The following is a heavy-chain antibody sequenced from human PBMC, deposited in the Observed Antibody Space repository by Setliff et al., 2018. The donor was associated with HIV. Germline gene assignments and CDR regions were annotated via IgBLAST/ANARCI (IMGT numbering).Heavy chain of an antibody. CDR3: ARDPVWFGELSWFDP. D-gene: IGHD3-10*01. CDR1: GGSFSGYY. V-gene: IGHV4-34*12. CDR2: ILHSGST. Sequence: SETLSLTCAVYGGSFSGYYWSWIRQPPGKGLEWIGEILHSGSTNYNPSLKSRVTISVDKSKNQFSLKLSSVTAADTAVYYCARDPVWFGELSWFDPWGQGTLVTVSS. J-gene: IGHJ5*02.